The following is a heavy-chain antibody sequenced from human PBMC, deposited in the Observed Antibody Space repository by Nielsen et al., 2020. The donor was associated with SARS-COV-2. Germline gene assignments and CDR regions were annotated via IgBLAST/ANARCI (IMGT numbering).Heavy chain of an antibody. Sequence: GGSLRLSCAASGFTFSSYAMHWVRQAPGKGLEWVAIMSFDGIIGNYADSVEGRFTISRDNSKNTLYLQMNSLRAEDTAVYYCARDPEGLFWYFDLWGRGTLVTVSS. CDR1: GFTFSSYA. J-gene: IGHJ2*01. CDR2: MSFDGIIG. D-gene: IGHD3-3*01. V-gene: IGHV3-30*03. CDR3: ARDPEGLFWYFDL.